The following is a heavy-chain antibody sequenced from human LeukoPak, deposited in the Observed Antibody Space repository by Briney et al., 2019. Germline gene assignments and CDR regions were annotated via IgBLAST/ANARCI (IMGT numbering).Heavy chain of an antibody. J-gene: IGHJ4*02. Sequence: GGSLRLSCKGSGYSFTSYWIGWVRQMPGKGLEWMGTIYPGDSDTRYSPSFQGQVTISVDKSISTAYPQWSSLKASDTAMYYCARGVGSSWYTSADYWGQGTLVTASS. CDR1: GYSFTSYW. V-gene: IGHV5-51*01. CDR2: IYPGDSDT. CDR3: ARGVGSSWYTSADY. D-gene: IGHD6-13*01.